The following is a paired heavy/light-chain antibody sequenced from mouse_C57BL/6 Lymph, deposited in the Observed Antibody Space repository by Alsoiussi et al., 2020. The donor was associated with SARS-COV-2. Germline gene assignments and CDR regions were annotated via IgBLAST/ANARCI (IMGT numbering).Light chain of an antibody. CDR2: GAS. Sequence: NIVMTQSPKSMSMSVGERVTLSCKASENVGTYVSWYQQKPEQSPKLLIYGASNRYTGVPDRFTGSGSATDFTLTISSVQAEDLADYHCGQSYSYPYTFGGGTKLEIK. J-gene: IGKJ2*01. CDR1: ENVGTY. V-gene: IGKV6-20*01. CDR3: GQSYSYPYT.
Heavy chain of an antibody. CDR3: ARVGYYGGDY. V-gene: IGHV1-42*01. CDR2: INPSTGGT. D-gene: IGHD2-3*01. Sequence: EVQLQQSGPELVKPGASVKISCKASGYSFTGYYMNWVKQSPEKSLEWIGEINPSTGGTTYNQKFKAKATLTVDKSSSTAYMQLKSLTSEDSAVYYCARVGYYGGDYWGQGTTLTVSS. CDR1: GYSFTGYY. J-gene: IGHJ2*01.